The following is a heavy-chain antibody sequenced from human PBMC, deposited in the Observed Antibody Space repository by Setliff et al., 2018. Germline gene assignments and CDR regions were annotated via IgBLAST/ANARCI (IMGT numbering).Heavy chain of an antibody. Sequence: PSETLSLTCAVYGGSFSGYYWSWIRQPPGKRLEWIGEIIHSGSTYYNPSLKSRVTISVDTSKNQFSLKLSSVTAADMAVYYCAREQWLDPPGYYYMDVWAKGTTVTVSS. J-gene: IGHJ6*03. V-gene: IGHV4-34*12. D-gene: IGHD6-19*01. CDR1: GGSFSGYY. CDR2: IIHSGST. CDR3: AREQWLDPPGYYYMDV.